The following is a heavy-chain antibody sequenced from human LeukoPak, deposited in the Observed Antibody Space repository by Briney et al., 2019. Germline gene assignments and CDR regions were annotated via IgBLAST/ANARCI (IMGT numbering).Heavy chain of an antibody. CDR1: GDTFSSYA. V-gene: IGHV1-69*13. CDR2: IIPIFGTA. Sequence: EASVKVSCKASGDTFSSYAISWVRQAPGQGLEWMGRIIPIFGTANYAQKLQGRATITADESTSTAYMELSSLRSEDTAVYYCARERRDGYNLDAFDIWGQGTMVTVSS. CDR3: ARERRDGYNLDAFDI. D-gene: IGHD5-24*01. J-gene: IGHJ3*02.